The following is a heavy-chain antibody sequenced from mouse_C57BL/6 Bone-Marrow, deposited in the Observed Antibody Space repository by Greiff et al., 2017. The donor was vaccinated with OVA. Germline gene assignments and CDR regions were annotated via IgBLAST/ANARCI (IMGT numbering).Heavy chain of an antibody. V-gene: IGHV1-62-2*01. CDR3: ARHEIFYYDYDGYAMDY. Sequence: VHLVESGAELVKPGASVKLSCKASGYTFTEYTIHWVKQRSGQGLEWIGWFYPGSGSIKYNEKFKDKATLTADKSSSTVYMELSRLTSEDSAVYFCARHEIFYYDYDGYAMDYWGQGTSVTVSS. J-gene: IGHJ4*01. CDR1: GYTFTEYT. CDR2: FYPGSGSI. D-gene: IGHD2-4*01.